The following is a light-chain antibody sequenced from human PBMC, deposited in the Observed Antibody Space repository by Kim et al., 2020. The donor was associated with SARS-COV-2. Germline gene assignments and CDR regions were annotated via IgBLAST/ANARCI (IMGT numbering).Light chain of an antibody. V-gene: IGKV3D-15*01. Sequence: EIVLTQSPATLSLSPGERATLPCRASQNVSSNLAWYQQKPGQAPRLLIYGASTRATGIPARFSGSGSGTEFTLTISSLPSEDFAVYYCQQYNNWPPLTFGEGTRLEIK. J-gene: IGKJ5*01. CDR1: QNVSSN. CDR2: GAS. CDR3: QQYNNWPPLT.